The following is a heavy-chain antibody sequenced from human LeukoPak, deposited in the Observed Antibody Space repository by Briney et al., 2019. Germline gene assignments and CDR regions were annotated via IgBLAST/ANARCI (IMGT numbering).Heavy chain of an antibody. CDR2: IYYSGST. CDR1: GGSISSYY. D-gene: IGHD2-15*01. J-gene: IGHJ4*02. V-gene: IGHV4-59*01. Sequence: TSETLSLTCTVSGGSISSYYWSWIRQPPGKGLEWIGCIYYSGSTNYNPSLKSRVTISVDTSKNQFSLKLSSVTAADTAVYYCARQLKPRYCSGGSCPYYFDYWGQGTLVTVSS. CDR3: ARQLKPRYCSGGSCPYYFDY.